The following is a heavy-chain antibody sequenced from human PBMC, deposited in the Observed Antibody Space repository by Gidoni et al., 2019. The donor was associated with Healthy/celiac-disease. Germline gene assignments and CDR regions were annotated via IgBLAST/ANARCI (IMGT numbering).Heavy chain of an antibody. V-gene: IGHV1-58*01. Sequence: QMQLVQSGPEVKKPGTSVKVSCKASGFTFTSSAVQWVRQARGQRLEWIGWIVVGSGNTNYAQKFQERVTITRDMSTSTAYMELSSLRSEDTAVYYCAADILTGYYAIDYWGQGTLVTVSS. CDR2: IVVGSGNT. J-gene: IGHJ4*02. CDR1: GFTFTSSA. CDR3: AADILTGYYAIDY. D-gene: IGHD3-9*01.